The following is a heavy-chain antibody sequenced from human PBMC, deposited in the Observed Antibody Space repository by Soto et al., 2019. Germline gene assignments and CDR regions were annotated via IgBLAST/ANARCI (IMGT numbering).Heavy chain of an antibody. J-gene: IGHJ6*03. V-gene: IGHV4-59*08. Sequence: SETLSLTCTVSGGSISSYYWSWIRQPPGKGLEWIGYIYYSGSTNYNPSLKSRVTISVDTSKNQFSLKLSSVTAADTAVYYCARLVYYDFWSGYSAGDYYYMDVWGKGTTVTVSS. D-gene: IGHD3-3*01. CDR3: ARLVYYDFWSGYSAGDYYYMDV. CDR2: IYYSGST. CDR1: GGSISSYY.